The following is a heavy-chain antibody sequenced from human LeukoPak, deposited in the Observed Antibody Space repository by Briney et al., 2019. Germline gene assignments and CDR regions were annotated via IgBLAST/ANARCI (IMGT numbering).Heavy chain of an antibody. D-gene: IGHD6-13*01. CDR1: GFTFSSYA. V-gene: IGHV3-30-3*01. J-gene: IGHJ4*02. Sequence: GGSLRLSCAASGFTFSSYAMHWVRQAPGKGLEWVAVISYDGSNKYYADSVKGRFTISRDNSKNTLYLQMNSLRAEDTAVYYCARDPIAAAGHFDYWGQGTLVTVSS. CDR2: ISYDGSNK. CDR3: ARDPIAAAGHFDY.